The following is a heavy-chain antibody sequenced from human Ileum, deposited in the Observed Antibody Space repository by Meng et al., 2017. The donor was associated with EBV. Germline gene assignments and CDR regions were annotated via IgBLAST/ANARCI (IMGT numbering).Heavy chain of an antibody. Sequence: GPLRESGHGPVEPCGPASLTSPISGGSMCCRNVVIGVRQDPRRGLEWMWEIHNPESTNYNPSLKSRVTISVDKSKNQFSLKLSSVTAADTAVYYCARESYSDSSGYYSLDYWGQGSLVTVSS. CDR1: GGSMCCRNV. CDR3: ARESYSDSSGYYSLDY. D-gene: IGHD3-22*01. CDR2: IHNPEST. V-gene: IGHV4-4*02. J-gene: IGHJ4*02.